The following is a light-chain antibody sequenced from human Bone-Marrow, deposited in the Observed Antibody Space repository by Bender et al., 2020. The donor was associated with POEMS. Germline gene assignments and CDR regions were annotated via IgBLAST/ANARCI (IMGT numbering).Light chain of an antibody. V-gene: IGLV1-36*01. CDR2: YDD. CDR3: SALDDSLSGWV. Sequence: QSVVTQPPSLSEAPRQRVTISCSGSSSNIGNHGVNWYQQLPGEAPKLLIYYDDLLTPGVSDRFSASTSGTSASLAISEVQSEDEALYYCSALDDSLSGWVFVGGTKLPVL. CDR1: SSNIGNHG. J-gene: IGLJ3*02.